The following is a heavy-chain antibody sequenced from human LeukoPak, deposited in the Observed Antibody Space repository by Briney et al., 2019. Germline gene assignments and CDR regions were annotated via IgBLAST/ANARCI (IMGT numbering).Heavy chain of an antibody. CDR3: AKDMIVGAWDV. V-gene: IGHV3-30*18. D-gene: IGHD3-22*01. CDR2: ISYDGSNK. CDR1: GFTFSSYG. Sequence: PGGSLRLSCAASGFTFSSYGMHWVRQAPGKGLEWVAVISYDGSNKYYADSVKGRFTISRDNSKNTLYLQMSSLRAEDTAVYYCAKDMIVGAWDVWGQGTTVTVSS. J-gene: IGHJ6*02.